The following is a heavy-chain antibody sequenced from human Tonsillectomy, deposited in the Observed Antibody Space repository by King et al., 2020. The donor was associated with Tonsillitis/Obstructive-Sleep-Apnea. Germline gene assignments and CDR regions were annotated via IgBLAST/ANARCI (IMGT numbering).Heavy chain of an antibody. Sequence: VQLQQWGAGLLKPSETLSLTCAVYGGSFSGYYWSWIRQPPGKGLEWIGENNHSGSTNYNPSLKSRVTISVDTSKNQFSLKLSSVTAADTAVYYCARGPMTTVTTFYYYYYMDVWGKGTTVTVSS. D-gene: IGHD4-11*01. CDR2: NNHSGST. J-gene: IGHJ6*03. CDR1: GGSFSGYY. CDR3: ARGPMTTVTTFYYYYYMDV. V-gene: IGHV4-34*01.